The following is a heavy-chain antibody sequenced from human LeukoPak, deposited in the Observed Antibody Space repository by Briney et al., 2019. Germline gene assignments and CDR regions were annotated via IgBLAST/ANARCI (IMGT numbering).Heavy chain of an antibody. Sequence: SQTLSLTCAISGDSVSSNSVTWNWIRQSPSRGLGWLGRTYYRSTWYNDYAVSVRGRITVNPDTSKNQFSLHLNSVTPEDTAVYYCARRLTQYDCFDPWGQGILVTVSS. CDR3: ARRLTQYDCFDP. CDR2: TYYRSTWYN. V-gene: IGHV6-1*01. D-gene: IGHD2-2*01. CDR1: GDSVSSNSVT. J-gene: IGHJ5*02.